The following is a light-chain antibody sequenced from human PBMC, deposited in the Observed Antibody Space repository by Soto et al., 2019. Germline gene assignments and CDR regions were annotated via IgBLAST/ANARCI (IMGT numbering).Light chain of an antibody. CDR2: DAS. V-gene: IGKV3-11*01. Sequence: EIVLTQSPATLSLSPGERATLSCRASQSVSSYLAWYHQKPGQAPRLLIYDASNRATGIPARFSGSGSGTDCPLTISSREPEDFAVYYGEPRGNWPAYTFGQGTKLEIK. J-gene: IGKJ2*01. CDR1: QSVSSY. CDR3: EPRGNWPAYT.